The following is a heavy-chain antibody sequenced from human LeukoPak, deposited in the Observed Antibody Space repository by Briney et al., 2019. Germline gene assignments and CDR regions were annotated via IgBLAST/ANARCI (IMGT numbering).Heavy chain of an antibody. J-gene: IGHJ4*02. CDR2: ISWNGGSI. CDR3: ARGSGSDYSGYFDF. Sequence: PGGSLRLSCAASGLIFNEHGMNWVRQVPGKGLEWVSGISWNGGSIGYADSVKGRFTISRDQSKNTLNLQINNLRVEDTAVYYCARGSGSDYSGYFDFWGQGTLVTVSS. CDR1: GLIFNEHG. D-gene: IGHD3-10*01. V-gene: IGHV3-9*01.